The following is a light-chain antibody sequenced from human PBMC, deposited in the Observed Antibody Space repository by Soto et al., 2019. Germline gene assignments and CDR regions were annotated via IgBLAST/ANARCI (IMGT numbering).Light chain of an antibody. CDR1: SSNIGSNY. Sequence: QSALTQPPSASGTPGQRVTISCSGSSSNIGSNYVYWYQQLPGTAPKLLIYRNNQRPSGVPDRFSGSKSGTSASLAISGLRSEDEADYYCAAWDDSLSGHVVFGGGTQLTVL. V-gene: IGLV1-47*01. J-gene: IGLJ2*01. CDR3: AAWDDSLSGHVV. CDR2: RNN.